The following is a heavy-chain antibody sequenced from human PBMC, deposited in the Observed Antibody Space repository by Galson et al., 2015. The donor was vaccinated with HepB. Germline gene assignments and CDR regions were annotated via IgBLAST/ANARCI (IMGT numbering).Heavy chain of an antibody. CDR3: ARLFRRLAAAKGGWFDP. V-gene: IGHV4-39*01. D-gene: IGHD6-13*01. CDR1: GGSISSSSYY. Sequence: LSLTCTVSGGSISSSSYYWGWIRQPPGKGLEWIGSIYYSGSTYYNPSLKSRVTISVDTSKNQFSLKLSSVTAADTAVYYCARLFRRLAAAKGGWFDPWGQGTLVTVSS. CDR2: IYYSGST. J-gene: IGHJ5*02.